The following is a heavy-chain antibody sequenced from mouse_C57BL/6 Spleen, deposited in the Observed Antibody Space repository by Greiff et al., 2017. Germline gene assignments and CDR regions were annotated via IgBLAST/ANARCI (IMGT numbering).Heavy chain of an antibody. CDR3: ARKRGTEGYWYFDG. Sequence: EVKVVESGGDLVKPGGSLKLSCAASGFTFSSYGMSWVRQTPDKRLEWVATISSGGSYTYYPDSVKGRFTISRDNAKNTLYLQMSSLKSEDTDMYDCARKRGTEGYWYFDGWGKGTTVTVSS. CDR1: GFTFSSYG. CDR2: ISSGGSYT. D-gene: IGHD3-3*01. V-gene: IGHV5-6*01. J-gene: IGHJ1*03.